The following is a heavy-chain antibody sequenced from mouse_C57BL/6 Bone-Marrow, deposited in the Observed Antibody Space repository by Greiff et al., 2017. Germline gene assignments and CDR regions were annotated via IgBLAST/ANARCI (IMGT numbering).Heavy chain of an antibody. J-gene: IGHJ4*01. CDR3: ARGDGYYVRYAMDY. Sequence: QVQLKEPGAELVRPGSSVKLSCKASGYTFTSYWMHWVKQRPIQGLEWIGNIDPSDSETHYNQKFKDKATLTVDKSSSTAYMQLSSLTYEDSAVYYCARGDGYYVRYAMDYWGQGTSVTVSS. V-gene: IGHV1-52*01. D-gene: IGHD2-3*01. CDR2: IDPSDSET. CDR1: GYTFTSYW.